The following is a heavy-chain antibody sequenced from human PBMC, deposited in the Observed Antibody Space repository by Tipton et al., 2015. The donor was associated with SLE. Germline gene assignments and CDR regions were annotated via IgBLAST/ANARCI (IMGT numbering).Heavy chain of an antibody. CDR3: ARVQRARGVCLPGSGLDV. D-gene: IGHD2-21*02. V-gene: IGHV3-30*02. Sequence: SLRLSCAASGFNFNTHDMHWVRQAPGKGLEWLSFLRFDDTEKEYADSVKGRFTVSRDSSKTTVYLQMNRLRTEDTAVYYCARVQRARGVCLPGSGLDVWGHGTTVTVSS. CDR2: LRFDDTEK. J-gene: IGHJ6*02. CDR1: GFNFNTHD.